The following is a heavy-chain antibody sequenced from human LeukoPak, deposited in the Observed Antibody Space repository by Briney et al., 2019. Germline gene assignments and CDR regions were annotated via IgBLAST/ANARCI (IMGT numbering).Heavy chain of an antibody. CDR1: GFSFSSYE. J-gene: IGHJ6*03. Sequence: PGGSLRLSCAASGFSFSSYEMNWVRQAPGKGLEWVSYIGSTTNSIYYADSVKGRFTISRDNAKKSLHLQMNSLRAEDTAVYYRARDEYSGLYYYMDVWGKGTTVTVSS. CDR2: IGSTTNSI. CDR3: ARDEYSGLYYYMDV. D-gene: IGHD5-12*01. V-gene: IGHV3-48*03.